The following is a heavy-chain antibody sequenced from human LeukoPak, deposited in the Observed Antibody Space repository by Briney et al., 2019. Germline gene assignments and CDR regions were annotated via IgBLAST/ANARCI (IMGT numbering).Heavy chain of an antibody. CDR2: INHSGST. CDR3: AGRVVVAATYWFDP. Sequence: SETLSLTCAVYGGSFSGYYWSWIRQPPGKGLEWIGEINHSGSTNYNPSLKSRVTISVDTSKNQFSLKLSSVTAADTAVYYCAGRVVVAATYWFDPWGQGTLVTVSS. CDR1: GGSFSGYY. V-gene: IGHV4-34*01. J-gene: IGHJ5*02. D-gene: IGHD2-15*01.